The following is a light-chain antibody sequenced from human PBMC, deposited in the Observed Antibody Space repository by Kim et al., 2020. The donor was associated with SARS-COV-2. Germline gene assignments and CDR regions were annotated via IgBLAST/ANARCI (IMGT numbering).Light chain of an antibody. J-gene: IGKJ1*01. CDR2: KAS. CDR3: QHYGK. CDR1: KSISSW. V-gene: IGKV1-5*03. Sequence: STLSASVGDRVTITCRASKSISSWLARYQQKPGKAPKLLIYKASSLESGVPSRFSGSGSGTEFTLTISSLQPDDFATYYCQHYGKFGQGTKVDIK.